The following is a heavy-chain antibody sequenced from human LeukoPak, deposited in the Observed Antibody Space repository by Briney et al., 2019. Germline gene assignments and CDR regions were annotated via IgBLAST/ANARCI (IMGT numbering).Heavy chain of an antibody. CDR3: ASGTVFGVITPQYFHY. J-gene: IGHJ4*02. Sequence: PSETLSLTCTVSAGSISTPYWHWIRQSPGKRLEWIGFVFYGGITNYNPSLKSRVTSSLDTSKNQFSLKLTSVAAADTAVYYCASGTVFGVITPQYFHYWGQGTRVTVSS. D-gene: IGHD3-3*01. CDR2: VFYGGIT. CDR1: AGSISTPY. V-gene: IGHV4-59*11.